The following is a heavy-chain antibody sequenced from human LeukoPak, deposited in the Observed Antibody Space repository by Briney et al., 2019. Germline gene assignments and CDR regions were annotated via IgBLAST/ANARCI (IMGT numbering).Heavy chain of an antibody. Sequence: GASVKVSCKASGYTFTSYGISWVRQAPGQGLEWMGWISAYNGNTNYAQKLQGRVSMTTDTSTSTVYMELSSLRSEDTAVYYCARALLGSSDYWGQGTLVTVSS. CDR2: ISAYNGNT. V-gene: IGHV1-18*01. J-gene: IGHJ4*02. CDR3: ARALLGSSDY. D-gene: IGHD3-16*01. CDR1: GYTFTSYG.